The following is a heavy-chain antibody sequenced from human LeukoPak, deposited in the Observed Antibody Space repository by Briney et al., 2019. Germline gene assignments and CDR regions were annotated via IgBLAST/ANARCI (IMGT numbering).Heavy chain of an antibody. CDR1: GGSISSYY. V-gene: IGHV4-59*01. D-gene: IGHD3-10*01. J-gene: IGHJ2*01. CDR2: IYYSGST. Sequence: SETLSLTCTVSGGSISSYYWSWIRQPPGKGLEWIGYIYYSGSTNYNPSLKSRVTISVDTSKNQFSLKLSSVTAADTAVYYCARDDYWSGDLWYFDLWGRGTLVTVSS. CDR3: ARDDYWSGDLWYFDL.